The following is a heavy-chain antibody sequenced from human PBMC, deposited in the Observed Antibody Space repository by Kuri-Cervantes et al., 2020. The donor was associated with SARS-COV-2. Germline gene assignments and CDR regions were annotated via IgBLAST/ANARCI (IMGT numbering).Heavy chain of an antibody. CDR1: GFTFSSYS. V-gene: IGHV3-21*01. CDR3: ARDLAALGETRLGLWNWYYDL. CDR2: ISSSSSYI. Sequence: GGSLRLSCAASGFTFSSYSMNWVRQAPGKGLEWVSSISSSSSYIYYADSVKGRFTISRDNAKNSLYLQMNSLRAEDTAVYYCARDLAALGETRLGLWNWYYDLWGRGTLITVSS. D-gene: IGHD2-15*01. J-gene: IGHJ2*01.